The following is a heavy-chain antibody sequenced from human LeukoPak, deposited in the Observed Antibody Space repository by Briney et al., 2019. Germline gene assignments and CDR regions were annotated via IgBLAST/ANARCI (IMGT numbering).Heavy chain of an antibody. CDR1: GFAFSNYD. D-gene: IGHD2-2*01. CDR3: AKVRLVPAAMLDY. J-gene: IGHJ4*02. Sequence: GGSLRLSCAASGFAFSNYDMHWVRQAPGKGLEWVAFTRYDGTNKYYVDSVKGRFTISRDNSKNTLYLQMNGLRAEDTAVYYCAKVRLVPAAMLDYWGQGTLVTVSS. CDR2: TRYDGTNK. V-gene: IGHV3-30*02.